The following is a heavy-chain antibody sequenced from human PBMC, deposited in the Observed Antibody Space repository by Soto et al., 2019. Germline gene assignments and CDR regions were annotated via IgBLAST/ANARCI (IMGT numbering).Heavy chain of an antibody. CDR2: ISYDGSNK. CDR3: ARDSVVAANRAPFDY. J-gene: IGHJ4*02. V-gene: IGHV3-30*03. D-gene: IGHD2-15*01. Sequence: PGGSLRLSCAASGFTFNNYGMHWVRQAPGKGLEWVSIISYDGSNKYYADSVMGRFTISRDNSKNTLYLQMNSLRDEDTAVYYCARDSVVAANRAPFDYWGQGTLVTVSS. CDR1: GFTFNNYG.